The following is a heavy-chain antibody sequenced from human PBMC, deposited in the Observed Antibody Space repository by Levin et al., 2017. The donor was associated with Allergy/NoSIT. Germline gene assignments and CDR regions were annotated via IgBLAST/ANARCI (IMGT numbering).Heavy chain of an antibody. D-gene: IGHD2-15*01. CDR1: GGSISSYY. J-gene: IGHJ4*02. Sequence: SSETLSLTCTVSGGSISSYYWSWIRQPPGKGLEWIGYIYYSGSTNYNPSLKSRVTISVDTSKNQFSLKLSSVTAADTAVYYCARQGGWPNYFDYWGQGTLVTVSS. CDR2: IYYSGST. V-gene: IGHV4-59*08. CDR3: ARQGGWPNYFDY.